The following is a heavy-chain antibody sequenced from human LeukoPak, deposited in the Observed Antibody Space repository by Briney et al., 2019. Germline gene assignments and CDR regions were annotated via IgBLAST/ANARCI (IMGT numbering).Heavy chain of an antibody. J-gene: IGHJ3*01. CDR3: ARAHGYSSSWYGAFDV. CDR2: IYGGGST. V-gene: IGHV3-53*01. D-gene: IGHD6-13*01. Sequence: GGSLRLSCAASGFTVSSDYMTWVRQAPGKGLDWVSIIYGGGSTSYADSVKGRFTISRDTSKNTLYLQMNGLRVEDTAVYYCARAHGYSSSWYGAFDVWGLGTMVTVSS. CDR1: GFTVSSDY.